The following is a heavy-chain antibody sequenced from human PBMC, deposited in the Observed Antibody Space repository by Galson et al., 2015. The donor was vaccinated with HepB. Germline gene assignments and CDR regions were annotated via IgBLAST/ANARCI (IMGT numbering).Heavy chain of an antibody. CDR2: ISYDGSNK. CDR1: GFTFSSYG. CDR3: AKEVGFLEFGYYYGMDV. D-gene: IGHD3-3*01. J-gene: IGHJ6*02. V-gene: IGHV3-30*18. Sequence: SLRLSCAASGFTFSSYGMHWVRQAPGKGLEWVAVISYDGSNKYYGDSVKGRFTISRDNSKNTLYLQMNSLRAEDTAVYYCAKEVGFLEFGYYYGMDVWGQGTTVTVSS.